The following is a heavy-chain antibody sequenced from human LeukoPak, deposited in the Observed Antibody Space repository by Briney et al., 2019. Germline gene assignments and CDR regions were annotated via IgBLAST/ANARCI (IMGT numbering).Heavy chain of an antibody. J-gene: IGHJ4*02. CDR2: ISGSGGST. V-gene: IGHV3-23*01. Sequence: GWSLRLSRAASGLIYSSYAMSGVRQVPGKGLEWVSSISGSGGSTYYADSVKGRFTISRDNSKNTLFLQMNSLRAEDTAVYYCAREPRDCTGGTCHSGGGYYFQYWGQGTLVTVSS. CDR3: AREPRDCTGGTCHSGGGYYFQY. CDR1: GLIYSSYA. D-gene: IGHD2-15*01.